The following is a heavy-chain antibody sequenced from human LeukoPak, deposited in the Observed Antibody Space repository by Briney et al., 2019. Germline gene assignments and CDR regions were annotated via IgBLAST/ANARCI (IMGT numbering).Heavy chain of an antibody. D-gene: IGHD3-22*01. CDR3: ARGVTYYYDSSGSGLFDY. V-gene: IGHV3-48*04. Sequence: PGGSLRLSCAASGFTFSSYSMNWVRQAPGKGLEWVSYISSSSSTIYYADSVKGRFTISRDNAKNSLYLQMNSLRAEDTAVYYCARGVTYYYDSSGSGLFDYWGQGTLVTVSS. CDR1: GFTFSSYS. J-gene: IGHJ4*02. CDR2: ISSSSSTI.